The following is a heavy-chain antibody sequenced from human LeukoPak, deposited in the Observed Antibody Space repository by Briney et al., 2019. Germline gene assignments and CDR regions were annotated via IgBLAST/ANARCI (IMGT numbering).Heavy chain of an antibody. CDR1: GGSISSSSYY. V-gene: IGHV4-39*01. CDR2: IYYSGST. CDR3: ARRYYYDSSGSSAFDI. Sequence: SESLSLTCTVSGGSISSSSYYWGWIRQPPGKGLEWIGSIYYSGSTYYNPSLKSRVTISVDTSKNQFSLKLSSVTAADTAVYYCARRYYYDSSGSSAFDIWGQGTMVTVSS. J-gene: IGHJ3*02. D-gene: IGHD3-22*01.